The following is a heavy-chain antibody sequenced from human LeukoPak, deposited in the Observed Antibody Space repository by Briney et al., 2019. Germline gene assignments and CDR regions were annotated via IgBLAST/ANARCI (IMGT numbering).Heavy chain of an antibody. D-gene: IGHD1-26*01. J-gene: IGHJ5*02. CDR2: ITPVIDVS. Sequence: SVKVSCKASGGSLNSHIFTWVRQAPGQGLEWMGKITPVIDVSKYAQKFQGRPTITADKSTATVYMELSGLKSDDTAVYYCARVNLRGSQYNWFDPWGQGTLVTVSS. CDR3: ARVNLRGSQYNWFDP. CDR1: GGSLNSHI. V-gene: IGHV1-69*02.